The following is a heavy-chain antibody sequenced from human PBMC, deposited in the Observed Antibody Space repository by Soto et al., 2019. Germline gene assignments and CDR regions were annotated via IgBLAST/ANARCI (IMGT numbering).Heavy chain of an antibody. CDR2: VYYSGST. Sequence: QVLLEESGPGLVKPSQTLSLTCTVSGGSVSSGYHYWSWIRQPPGKGLEWIGYVYYSGSTCYNPSLGSRVTISIDTSKNQFSLKLNPVTASDAAVYFCATESSGSSPLHFDFWGQGALVSVSS. CDR1: GGSVSSGYHY. V-gene: IGHV4-30-4*01. CDR3: ATESSGSSPLHFDF. J-gene: IGHJ4*02. D-gene: IGHD3-22*01.